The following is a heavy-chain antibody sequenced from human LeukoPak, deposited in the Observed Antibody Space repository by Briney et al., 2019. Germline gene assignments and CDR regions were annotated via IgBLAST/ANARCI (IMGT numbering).Heavy chain of an antibody. CDR3: ARAREYGWFDP. V-gene: IGHV3-21*01. Sequence: GGSLRLSCVASGFTFSSYSMNWVRQAPGKGLEWVSFISSSSSYIYYADSVKGRFTISRDNAKNSLYLQMNSLRAEDTAVYYCARAREYGWFDPWGQGTLVTVSS. CDR2: ISSSSSYI. J-gene: IGHJ5*02. D-gene: IGHD3-10*01. CDR1: GFTFSSYS.